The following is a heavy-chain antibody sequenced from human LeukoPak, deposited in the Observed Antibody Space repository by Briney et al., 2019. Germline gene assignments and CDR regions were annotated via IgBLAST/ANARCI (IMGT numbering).Heavy chain of an antibody. Sequence: ASVKVSCKASGYTFTSYDINWVRQATGQGLEWMGWMNPNSGNTGYAQKFQGRVTITRNTSISTAYMELSSLRSEDTAVYYCAGVMITFGGVGGYAFDIWGQGTMVTVSS. J-gene: IGHJ3*02. CDR2: MNPNSGNT. V-gene: IGHV1-8*03. CDR3: AGVMITFGGVGGYAFDI. D-gene: IGHD3-16*01. CDR1: GYTFTSYD.